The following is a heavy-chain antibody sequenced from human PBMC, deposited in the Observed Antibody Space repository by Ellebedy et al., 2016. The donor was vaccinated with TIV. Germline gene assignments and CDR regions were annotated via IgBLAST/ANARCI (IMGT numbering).Heavy chain of an antibody. Sequence: MPSESLSLTCTVSGGSISSYYWSRVRQPPKKGLEWVGTIFHTGGTSYNSSVQSRISITLDKSKNQFALTLNSVTAADTAVYHCARFLTSGQTGFAFDIWGQGTTVTVSS. CDR2: IFHTGGT. J-gene: IGHJ3*02. D-gene: IGHD3-9*01. CDR1: GGSISSYY. CDR3: ARFLTSGQTGFAFDI. V-gene: IGHV4-59*01.